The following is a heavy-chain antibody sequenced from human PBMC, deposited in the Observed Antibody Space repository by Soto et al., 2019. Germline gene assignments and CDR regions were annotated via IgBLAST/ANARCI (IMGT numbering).Heavy chain of an antibody. Sequence: GGSLRLSCAASGFTFSSYGMHWVRQAPGKGLEWVSAVCYGGSSASYADSVKGRFTISRDNSKATLYLQMNSLRADDTAVYYCAKSSMAAVAQTDFWGQGTMVTVSS. V-gene: IGHV3-NL1*01. J-gene: IGHJ4*02. CDR2: VCYGGSSA. CDR1: GFTFSSYG. D-gene: IGHD6-19*01. CDR3: AKSSMAAVAQTDF.